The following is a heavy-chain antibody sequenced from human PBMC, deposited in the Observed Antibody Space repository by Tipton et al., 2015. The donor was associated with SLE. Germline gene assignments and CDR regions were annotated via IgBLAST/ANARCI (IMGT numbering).Heavy chain of an antibody. CDR1: GGSISSGGYY. Sequence: LSLTCTVSGGSISSGGYYWSWIRQAPGKGLEWVSYISSSSSTIYYADSVKGRFTISRDNAKNSLYLQMNSLRAEDTAVYYCARDLGAGGFFDYPYGIDVLGQGTTVTVSS. CDR2: ISSSSSTI. V-gene: IGHV3-11*04. D-gene: IGHD3/OR15-3a*01. J-gene: IGHJ6*02. CDR3: ARDLGAGGFFDYPYGIDV.